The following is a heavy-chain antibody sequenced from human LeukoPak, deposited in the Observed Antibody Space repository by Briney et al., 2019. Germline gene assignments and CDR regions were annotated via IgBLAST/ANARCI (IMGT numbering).Heavy chain of an antibody. CDR2: ISGSGGST. J-gene: IGHJ5*02. D-gene: IGHD3-10*01. CDR1: GFTFSSYA. V-gene: IGHV3-23*01. Sequence: GGSLRLSCAASGFTFSSYAMSWVRQAPGKGLEWVSAISGSGGSTYYADSVKGRFTISRDNSKNTLYLQMNSLRAEDTAVYYCANSLSEGPNVLLWFGEFEPWFDPWGQGTLVTVSS. CDR3: ANSLSEGPNVLLWFGEFEPWFDP.